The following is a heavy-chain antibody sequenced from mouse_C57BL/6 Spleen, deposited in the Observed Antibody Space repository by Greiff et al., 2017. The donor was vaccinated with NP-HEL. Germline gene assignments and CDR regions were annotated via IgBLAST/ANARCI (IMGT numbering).Heavy chain of an antibody. J-gene: IGHJ2*01. CDR3: GRHEVTGTYYYED. D-gene: IGHD4-1*01. CDR2: FYPGSGSI. CDR1: GYTFTEYT. V-gene: IGHV1-62-2*01. Sequence: QVQLQQSGAELVKPGASVKLSCKASGYTFTEYTIHWVKQRSGQGLEWIGWFYPGSGSIKYNEKFKDKATLTAAKSSRTVYIVLSRFTSDASSFLFCGRHEVTGTYYYEDWGQGTTLTVSS.